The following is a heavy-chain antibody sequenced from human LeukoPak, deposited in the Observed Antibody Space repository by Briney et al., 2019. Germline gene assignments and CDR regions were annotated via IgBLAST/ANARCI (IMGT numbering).Heavy chain of an antibody. D-gene: IGHD4-23*01. J-gene: IGHJ4*02. Sequence: PSETLSLTCAVYGGSFSGYYWSWIRQPPGKGLEWIGEINHSGSANYNPSLKSRVTISVDTSKSQFSLKLSSVTAADTAVYYCARDGGATVVTRPFDYWGQGTLVTVSS. CDR1: GGSFSGYY. CDR3: ARDGGATVVTRPFDY. CDR2: INHSGSA. V-gene: IGHV4-34*01.